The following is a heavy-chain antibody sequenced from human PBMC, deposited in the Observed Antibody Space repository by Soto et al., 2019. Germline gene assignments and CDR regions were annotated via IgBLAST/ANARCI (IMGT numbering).Heavy chain of an antibody. J-gene: IGHJ4*02. CDR2: TSYDSNNK. V-gene: IGHV3-30*18. Sequence: QVQLVESGGGVVQPGRSLRLSCAASGFTFSSYGMHWVRQAPGKGLEWVTVTSYDSNNKFYADSVKGRFTISRDNSKNTLYLQMNSLGAEDTAVYYCAKDHRITGATSFDYWGQGTLVTVSS. D-gene: IGHD1-26*01. CDR3: AKDHRITGATSFDY. CDR1: GFTFSSYG.